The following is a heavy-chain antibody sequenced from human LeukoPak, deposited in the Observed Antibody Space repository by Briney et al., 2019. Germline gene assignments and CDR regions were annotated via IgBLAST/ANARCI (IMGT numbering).Heavy chain of an antibody. CDR2: IIPIFGTA. Sequence: ASVKVSCKASGGTFSSYAISWVRQAPGQGLEWMGGIIPIFGTANYAQKFQGRVTMTRNTSISTAYMELSSLRSEDTAVYYCARGLRYCSGGRCYFSPPYYYYMDVWGKGTTVTISS. V-gene: IGHV1-69*05. J-gene: IGHJ6*03. CDR1: GGTFSSYA. D-gene: IGHD2-15*01. CDR3: ARGLRYCSGGRCYFSPPYYYYMDV.